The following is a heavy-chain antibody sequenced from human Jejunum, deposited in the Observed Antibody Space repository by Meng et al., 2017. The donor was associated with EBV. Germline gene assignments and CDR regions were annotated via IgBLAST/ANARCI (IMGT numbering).Heavy chain of an antibody. CDR2: VIPIFGTA. CDR3: VRSFGGVLADSFDY. D-gene: IGHD3-16*02. J-gene: IGHJ4*02. Sequence: QGRLGQSGAEVKKPGSSVTVSCKASGGTFTNYAFSWVRQAPGQGLEWIGGVIPIFGTANYAQKFQGRVTLTADKSTSTAYMQLSSLRSEDTAVYYCVRSFGGVLADSFDYWGQGTLVTVSS. CDR1: GGTFTNYA. V-gene: IGHV1-69*06.